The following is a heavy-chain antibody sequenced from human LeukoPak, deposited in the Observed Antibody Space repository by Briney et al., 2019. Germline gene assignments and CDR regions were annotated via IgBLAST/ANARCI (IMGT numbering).Heavy chain of an antibody. V-gene: IGHV1-69*13. J-gene: IGHJ4*02. D-gene: IGHD3-9*01. Sequence: SVKVSCKASGGTFSSYFISWVRQAPGQGLEWMGGIIPIFGTANYAQKFQGRVTITADESTSTAYMELSSLRSEDTAVYSCARSKALRLDDIYYWGQGTLVTVSS. CDR3: ARSKALRLDDIYY. CDR1: GGTFSSYF. CDR2: IIPIFGTA.